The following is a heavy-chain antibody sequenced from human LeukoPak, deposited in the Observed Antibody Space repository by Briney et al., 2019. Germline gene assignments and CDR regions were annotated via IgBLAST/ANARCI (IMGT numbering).Heavy chain of an antibody. D-gene: IGHD2-2*01. CDR2: ISRSGSSL. J-gene: IGHJ6*02. V-gene: IGHV3-48*04. Sequence: GGSLRLSCAASGFTFGSYAMSWVRQAPGKGLEYVSHISRSGSSLYYGDSVTGRFTISRDNAKNSLYLQMNSLRVEDTAVYYCAREVVVVPDYYYYGLDVWGQGTTVTVSS. CDR1: GFTFGSYA. CDR3: AREVVVVPDYYYYGLDV.